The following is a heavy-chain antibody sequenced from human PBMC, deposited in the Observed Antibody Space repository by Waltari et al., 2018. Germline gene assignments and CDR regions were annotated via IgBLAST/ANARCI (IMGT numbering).Heavy chain of an antibody. Sequence: EVQLVESGGGLVMPGGSLRLSCAASGFTFRNTWMSWVRQAPGKGLECVGRITSRSAGRTTDYTSPVKGRFTISRDDSQNTLHLQMNSLKTEDTAVYYCTTDRFDWGQGILVTVSS. D-gene: IGHD3-16*01. V-gene: IGHV3-15*01. CDR2: ITSRSAGRTT. CDR1: GFTFRNTW. CDR3: TTDRFD. J-gene: IGHJ4*02.